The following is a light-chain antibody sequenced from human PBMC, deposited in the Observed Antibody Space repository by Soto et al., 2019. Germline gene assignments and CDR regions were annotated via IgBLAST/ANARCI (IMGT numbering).Light chain of an antibody. CDR1: QSIGGN. CDR2: GAS. V-gene: IGKV3-15*01. J-gene: IGKJ2*01. CDR3: QQYNNWPYT. Sequence: EMVMTQSPATQSVSPGERASLSCRASQSIGGNLAWYQQKPGQAPRLLIYGASTRATSVPARFSGSGSRTDFTLTISSLQSEDFAIYYCQQYNNWPYTFGQGTKLEI.